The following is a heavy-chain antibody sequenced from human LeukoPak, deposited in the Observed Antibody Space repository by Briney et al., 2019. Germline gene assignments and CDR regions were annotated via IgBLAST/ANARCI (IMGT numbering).Heavy chain of an antibody. CDR1: GFTFRSYE. J-gene: IGHJ6*04. CDR3: TKETPQMDV. V-gene: IGHV3-48*03. D-gene: IGHD2-15*01. CDR2: ISSTGNTV. Sequence: GGSLRLSCAAYGFTFRSYEMNWVRQAPGQGLEWVACISSTGNTVHYAGSVKGRFTISRDNAKNSLYLQMNRLRAEDTAVYYCTKETPQMDVWGKGTTVIVSS.